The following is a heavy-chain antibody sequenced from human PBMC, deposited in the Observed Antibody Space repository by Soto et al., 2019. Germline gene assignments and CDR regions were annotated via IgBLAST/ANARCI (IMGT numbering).Heavy chain of an antibody. J-gene: IGHJ6*02. Sequence: QVQLQESGPGLVKPSETLSLTCTVSGGSISSYYWSWIRQPPGKGLEWIGYIYYSGSTNYNPSLKSRVTISVDTSKNQFSLKLSSVTAADTAVYYCARGTDPFPSYYYGMDVWGQGTTVTVSS. CDR1: GGSISSYY. CDR3: ARGTDPFPSYYYGMDV. CDR2: IYYSGST. V-gene: IGHV4-59*01. D-gene: IGHD2-2*01.